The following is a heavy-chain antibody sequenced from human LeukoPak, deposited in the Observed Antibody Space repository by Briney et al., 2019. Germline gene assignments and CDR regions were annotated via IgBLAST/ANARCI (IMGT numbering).Heavy chain of an antibody. CDR1: GYTFTSYG. J-gene: IGHJ6*02. CDR3: ARDRGSGSYYYYYGMDV. V-gene: IGHV1-18*01. D-gene: IGHD3-10*01. Sequence: ASVKVSCKASGYTFTSYGIIWVRQAPGQGLEWMGWISAYNGNTNYAQKLQGRVTMTTDTSTSTAYMELRSLRSDDTAVYYCARDRGSGSYYYYYGMDVWGQGTTVTVSS. CDR2: ISAYNGNT.